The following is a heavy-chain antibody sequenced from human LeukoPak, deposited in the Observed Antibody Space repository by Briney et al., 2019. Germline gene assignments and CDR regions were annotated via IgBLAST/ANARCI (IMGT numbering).Heavy chain of an antibody. CDR1: GFTVSTNY. CDR3: ARENQGGSYGDYYYYMDV. Sequence: GGSLRLSCAASGFTVSTNYMSWVRQAPGRGLEWVSVIYSGGSSTYYADAVKGRFTISRDNSKNTLYLQMNSLRAEDTAVYYCARENQGGSYGDYYYYMDVWGKGTTVTVSS. J-gene: IGHJ6*03. V-gene: IGHV3-66*01. D-gene: IGHD1-26*01. CDR2: IYSGGSST.